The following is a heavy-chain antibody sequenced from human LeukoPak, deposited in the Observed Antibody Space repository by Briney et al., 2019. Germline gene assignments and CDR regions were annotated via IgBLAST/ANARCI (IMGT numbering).Heavy chain of an antibody. D-gene: IGHD2-2*01. J-gene: IGHJ4*02. CDR2: ISDSGRNT. CDR3: ATGCVGSPNCQTTGYDH. CDR1: GFTFSIYA. Sequence: GGSLRLSCAASGFTFSIYAMNWVRQAPGKGLEWVSGISDSGRNTYYSDSVKGRFTISRDNSESTVYLQMNSLTAENTAQYYCATGCVGSPNCQTTGYDHWGQGTLVTVSS. V-gene: IGHV3-23*01.